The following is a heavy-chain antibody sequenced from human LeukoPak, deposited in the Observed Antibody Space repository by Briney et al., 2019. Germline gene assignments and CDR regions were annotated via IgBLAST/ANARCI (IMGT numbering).Heavy chain of an antibody. CDR3: ARYDHAPSYYYYYMDV. D-gene: IGHD1-14*01. V-gene: IGHV4-59*01. J-gene: IGHJ6*03. Sequence: SETLSLTCTVSGDSIGRYYWSWIRQSPGKGLEWIGYYGGRTTYNPSLKSRVTMSVDTSKNQFPLKLTSVTAADTAVYYCARYDHAPSYYYYYMDVWGKGATVTVPS. CDR1: GDSIGRYY. CDR2: YYGGRT.